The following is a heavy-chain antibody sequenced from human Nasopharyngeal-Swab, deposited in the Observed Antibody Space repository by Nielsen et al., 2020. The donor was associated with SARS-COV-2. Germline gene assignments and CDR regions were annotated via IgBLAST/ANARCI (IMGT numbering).Heavy chain of an antibody. CDR1: GFMFGDYA. CDR3: AREVPYSGHDDAFDI. D-gene: IGHD5-12*01. V-gene: IGHV3-9*01. CDR2: IHWNSVYR. Sequence: SLKISCTASGFMFGDYAMHWVRQAPGKGLEWVSGIHWNSVYRLYADSVRGRFTISRDNAKNSLYLQMNSLRAEDTAVYYCAREVPYSGHDDAFDIWGQGTMVTVSA. J-gene: IGHJ3*02.